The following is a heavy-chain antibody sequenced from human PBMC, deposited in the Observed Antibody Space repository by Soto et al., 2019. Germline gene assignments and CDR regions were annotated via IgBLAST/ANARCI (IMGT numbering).Heavy chain of an antibody. V-gene: IGHV3-30-3*01. CDR3: ARPLWRDDYNWGYFDL. Sequence: QVQLVESGGGVVQPGRSLRLSCADSGFTFSSYAMYWGRQAPGKGQEWGAVISYDGSKKYYADSVKGRFTISRDNSKNTLYLQMNSLRTEDTAVYYCARPLWRDDYNWGYFDLGGRGTLVTVSS. CDR2: ISYDGSKK. J-gene: IGHJ2*01. D-gene: IGHD4-4*01. CDR1: GFTFSSYA.